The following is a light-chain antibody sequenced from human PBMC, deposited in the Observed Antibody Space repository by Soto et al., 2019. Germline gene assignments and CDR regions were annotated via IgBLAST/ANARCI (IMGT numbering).Light chain of an antibody. J-gene: IGKJ1*01. CDR3: QQSYSTLTWT. Sequence: AIQLTQSPSSLSASVGDRVTITCRASQGISSALAWYQQKPGKSPKLLIYDASILESGVPSRFSGSGSGTDFTLTISSLQPEDFATYYCQQSYSTLTWTFGQGTKV. CDR2: DAS. V-gene: IGKV1-13*02. CDR1: QGISSA.